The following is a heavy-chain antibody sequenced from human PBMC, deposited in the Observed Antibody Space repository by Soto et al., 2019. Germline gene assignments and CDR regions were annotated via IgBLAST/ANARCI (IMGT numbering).Heavy chain of an antibody. J-gene: IGHJ4*02. V-gene: IGHV1-69*12. CDR1: GGTFSSYA. D-gene: IGHD5-12*01. CDR2: IVPIVDTS. Sequence: QVQLVQSGAEVRQPASSVKVSCKTSGGTFSSYAISWVRQAPGQGLEWMGGIVPIVDTSTYAQKFQGRVTITADESTSTADMELRSLRSDDTAIYYCVRVVAIPGYPDNWGQGTLVTVSS. CDR3: VRVVAIPGYPDN.